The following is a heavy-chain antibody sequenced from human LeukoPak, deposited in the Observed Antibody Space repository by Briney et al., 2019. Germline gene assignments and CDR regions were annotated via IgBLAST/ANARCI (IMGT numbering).Heavy chain of an antibody. CDR2: ISISGSTI. Sequence: PGGALRLSCAASGFTFSSYSMNWVPQAPGLGLEWVSYISISGSTIYYAESVEGRFTISRDNAKNSLYLQMNSLRDEDTAVYYCARDRATVTTSDAFDIWGQGTMVTVSS. D-gene: IGHD4-17*01. CDR3: ARDRATVTTSDAFDI. J-gene: IGHJ3*02. V-gene: IGHV3-48*02. CDR1: GFTFSSYS.